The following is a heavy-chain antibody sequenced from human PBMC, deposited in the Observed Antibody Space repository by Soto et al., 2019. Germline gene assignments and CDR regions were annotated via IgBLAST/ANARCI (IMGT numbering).Heavy chain of an antibody. D-gene: IGHD5-18*01. CDR3: ARRRGYSYGYDYYYGMDV. V-gene: IGHV4-59*01. Sequence: PSETLSLTCTVSGGSISSYYWSWIRQPPGKGLEWIGYIYYSGSTNYNPSLKSRVTISVDTSKNQFSLKLSSVTAADTAVYYCARRRGYSYGYDYYYGMDVWGQGTTVTVSS. J-gene: IGHJ6*02. CDR1: GGSISSYY. CDR2: IYYSGST.